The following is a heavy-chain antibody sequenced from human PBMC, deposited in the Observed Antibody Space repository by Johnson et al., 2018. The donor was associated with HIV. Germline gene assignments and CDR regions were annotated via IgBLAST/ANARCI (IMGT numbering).Heavy chain of an antibody. V-gene: IGHV3-74*02. J-gene: IGHJ3*02. CDR2: INSDGSST. CDR3: ARGLHTGYCSGGSCYGARAFDI. Sequence: VQLVESGGGLVQPGGSLRLSCAASGFTFSSYWMHWVRQAPGKGLVWVSRINSDGSSTSYADSVKGRFTISRDTAKNTLYLQMNSLRAEDTAVYYCARGLHTGYCSGGSCYGARAFDIWGQGTMVTVSS. CDR1: GFTFSSYW. D-gene: IGHD2-15*01.